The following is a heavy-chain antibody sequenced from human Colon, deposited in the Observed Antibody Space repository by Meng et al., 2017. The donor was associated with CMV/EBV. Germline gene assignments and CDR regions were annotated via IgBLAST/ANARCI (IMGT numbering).Heavy chain of an antibody. CDR3: ARSTTWYLFTY. CDR2: ISGSGMIT. J-gene: IGHJ4*02. Sequence: EVQLVESGGGFVQPGGSLILYCAASGLTFSNYAMSWVRLAPEKGLEWVSSISGSGMITYYAESVKGRFTIFRDNSKNTLYLQMTSLRVEDTAVYYCARSTTWYLFTYWGQGTLVTVSS. V-gene: IGHV3-23*04. CDR1: GLTFSNYA. D-gene: IGHD6-13*01.